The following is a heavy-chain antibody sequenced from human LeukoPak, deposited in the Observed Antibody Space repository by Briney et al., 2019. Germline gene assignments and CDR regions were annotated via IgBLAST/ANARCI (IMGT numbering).Heavy chain of an antibody. J-gene: IGHJ4*02. D-gene: IGHD3-22*01. CDR2: ISGSGDNT. Sequence: PGGSLRLSCTASGFTFGDYAMSWVRRAPGKGLEWVSGISGSGDNTYYADSVKGRFTISRDNSKNTLYVQVNSLGTEDTAAYYCAKGSYYDSSGSFYFDYWGQGTLVTVSS. CDR3: AKGSYYDSSGSFYFDY. V-gene: IGHV3-23*01. CDR1: GFTFGDYA.